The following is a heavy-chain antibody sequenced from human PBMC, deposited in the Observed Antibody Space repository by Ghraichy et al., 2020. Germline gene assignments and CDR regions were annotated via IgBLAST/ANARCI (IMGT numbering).Heavy chain of an antibody. J-gene: IGHJ3*02. CDR2: ATGNGDYT. CDR1: GFAFSRYT. D-gene: IGHD3-3*01. CDR3: ARDGFRSKSIYDAFDI. Sequence: GGSLRLSCVASGFAFSRYTMNWVRQVPGKGLEWVSVATGNGDYTDYSDSVKGRFTISRDDSKNTVYLQMISLRAEDTAVYYCARDGFRSKSIYDAFDIWGHGTMVTVSS. V-gene: IGHV3-23*01.